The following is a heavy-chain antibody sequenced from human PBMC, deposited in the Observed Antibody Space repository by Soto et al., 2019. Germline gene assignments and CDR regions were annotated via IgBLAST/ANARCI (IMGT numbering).Heavy chain of an antibody. CDR1: GYSFNSYW. V-gene: IGHV5-10-1*01. Sequence: EVQLVQSGAEVKKPGESLRISCKGSGYSFNSYWISWVRQMPGKGLEWMGRIDPSDAYINYNPSFQSHVTISADKSISTAYLQWSSPKASDTARYYCARPRGQNCNGGNCYFGMDVWGQGTTVTVSS. J-gene: IGHJ6*02. CDR2: IDPSDAYI. CDR3: ARPRGQNCNGGNCYFGMDV. D-gene: IGHD2-15*01.